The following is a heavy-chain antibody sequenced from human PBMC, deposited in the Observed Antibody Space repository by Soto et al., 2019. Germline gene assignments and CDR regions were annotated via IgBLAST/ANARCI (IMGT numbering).Heavy chain of an antibody. D-gene: IGHD5-18*01. CDR3: ARVGYSYGYRGWFGP. Sequence: PSETLSLTCAVSGASISSINWWSWVRQPPRRGLEWIGEIFHSGSTNYNPSLKSRVTMSVDKSKNQLLLTLSSVTAADTAVYYCARVGYSYGYRGWFGPWGQGTMVTVS. V-gene: IGHV4-4*02. CDR2: IFHSGST. CDR1: GASISSINW. J-gene: IGHJ5*02.